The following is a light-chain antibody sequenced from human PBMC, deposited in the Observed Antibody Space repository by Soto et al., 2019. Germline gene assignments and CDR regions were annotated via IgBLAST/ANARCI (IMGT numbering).Light chain of an antibody. Sequence: QSALTQPASVSGSPGQSIAISCTGTSSDIGSYNYVSWYQQHPGKAPKLIIHEVSNRPSGISDHFSGSKSGNTASLTISGLQADDEADYYCSSHKTYSTRIFGTGTKVTV. J-gene: IGLJ1*01. CDR2: EVS. CDR3: SSHKTYSTRI. CDR1: SSDIGSYNY. V-gene: IGLV2-14*01.